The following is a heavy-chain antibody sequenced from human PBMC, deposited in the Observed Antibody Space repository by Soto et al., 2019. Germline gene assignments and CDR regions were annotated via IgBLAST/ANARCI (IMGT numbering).Heavy chain of an antibody. V-gene: IGHV3-30*18. D-gene: IGHD2-2*01. Sequence: HPEGSLRLSCAASGFTFSNYGMHWVRQTPGKGLEWVALILYDGSNKYYADSVKGRFTISRDNSKNTLYLQVSSLRAEDTAVYYCAKSRDAYNFYFYYGMDVWGQGTTVTVSS. CDR2: ILYDGSNK. J-gene: IGHJ6*02. CDR1: GFTFSNYG. CDR3: AKSRDAYNFYFYYGMDV.